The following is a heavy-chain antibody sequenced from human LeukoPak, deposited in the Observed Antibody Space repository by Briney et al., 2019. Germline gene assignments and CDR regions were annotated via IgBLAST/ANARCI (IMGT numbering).Heavy chain of an antibody. Sequence: SVKVSCKASGGTFSSYAISWVRQAPGQGLEWMGGIIPIFGTANYAQKFQGRVTITTDESTSTAYMELSSLRSEDTAVYYCARASSYCGGDCYSANIWGQGTMVTVSS. D-gene: IGHD2-21*01. CDR3: ARASSYCGGDCYSANI. CDR1: GGTFSSYA. CDR2: IIPIFGTA. V-gene: IGHV1-69*05. J-gene: IGHJ3*02.